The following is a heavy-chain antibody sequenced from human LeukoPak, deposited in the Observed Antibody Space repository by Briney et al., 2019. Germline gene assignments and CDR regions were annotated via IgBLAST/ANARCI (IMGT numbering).Heavy chain of an antibody. Sequence: ASVTVSFKASGYTFTVYYMHWVRQAPGQGLEWMGWINPNSGGTNYAQKFQGRVTMTRDTSISTAYMELSRLRSDDTAVYYCARGCRMAMVNSALYYFDYWGQGTLVTVSS. J-gene: IGHJ4*02. CDR1: GYTFTVYY. CDR2: INPNSGGT. D-gene: IGHD5-18*01. V-gene: IGHV1-2*02. CDR3: ARGCRMAMVNSALYYFDY.